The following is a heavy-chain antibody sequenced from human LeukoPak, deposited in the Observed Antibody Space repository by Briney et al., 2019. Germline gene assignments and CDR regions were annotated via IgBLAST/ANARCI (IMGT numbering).Heavy chain of an antibody. CDR2: IKQDGSEK. Sequence: GGSLRLSCAASGFTFSSYWMSWVRQAPGKGLEWVANIKQDGSEKYYVDSVKGRFTISRDNAKNSLYLQMNSLRAEYTAVYYCASCSGGSCFDAFAIWGQGTMVTVSS. V-gene: IGHV3-7*01. J-gene: IGHJ3*02. CDR1: GFTFSSYW. D-gene: IGHD2-15*01. CDR3: ASCSGGSCFDAFAI.